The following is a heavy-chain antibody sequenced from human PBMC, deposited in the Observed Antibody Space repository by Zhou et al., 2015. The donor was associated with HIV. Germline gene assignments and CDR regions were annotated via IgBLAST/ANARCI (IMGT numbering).Heavy chain of an antibody. V-gene: IGHV3-74*01. CDR2: IDGDGRSA. CDR1: GFVFSVYW. Sequence: VELVESGETGQPGGSLRLSCKASGFVFSVYWLHWVRQVPEKGLMWVARIDGDGRSAAYADFVQGRFTISRDNAKNSLHLHMHSLRVEDTAVYYCARDRGQMGMLDFWGQGNPGHRLL. D-gene: IGHD7-27*01. J-gene: IGHJ4*02. CDR3: ARDRGQMGMLDF.